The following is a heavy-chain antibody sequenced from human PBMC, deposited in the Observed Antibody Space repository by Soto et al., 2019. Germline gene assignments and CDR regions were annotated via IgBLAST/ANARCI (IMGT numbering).Heavy chain of an antibody. D-gene: IGHD3-22*01. CDR2: TYYRSKWYN. CDR1: GDSVSSNSAA. V-gene: IGHV6-1*01. CDR3: ARGGYYYDSSGYYEYYYYYGMDV. J-gene: IGHJ6*02. Sequence: SQTLSLTCAISGDSVSSNSAAWNWIRQSPSGGLEWLGRTYYRSKWYNDYAVSVKSRITINPDTSKNQFSLQLNSVTPEDTAVYYCARGGYYYDSSGYYEYYYYYGMDVWGQGTTVTVSS.